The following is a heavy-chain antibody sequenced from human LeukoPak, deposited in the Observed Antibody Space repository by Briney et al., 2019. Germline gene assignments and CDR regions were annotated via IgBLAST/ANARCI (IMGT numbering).Heavy chain of an antibody. CDR3: AKGFPYVDWLAYLDV. D-gene: IGHD3-9*01. CDR1: GFTFSSYW. V-gene: IGHV3-74*01. Sequence: GGSLRLSCAASGFTFSSYWMHWVRQAPGKGLVWVSHINSDGSSTSYTDSVKGRFTISSDNYKNTLYLQINTLRPADTRVYYCAKGFPYVDWLAYLDVCGEGTTVTVSS. J-gene: IGHJ6*01. CDR2: INSDGSST.